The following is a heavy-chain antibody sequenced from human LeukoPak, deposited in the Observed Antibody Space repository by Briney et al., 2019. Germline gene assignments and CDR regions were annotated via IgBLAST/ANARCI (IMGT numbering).Heavy chain of an antibody. Sequence: GESLTLSCAPSGFTLSSYNMNWVRQATGKGLEWFSSINSRSSYIYYADSVKGRFTITRDNAKNSLYLQMNSLGAEDTAVYYCARGETDWGQGTLVTVSS. CDR2: INSRSSYI. CDR1: GFTLSSYN. CDR3: ARGETD. D-gene: IGHD5-24*01. V-gene: IGHV3-21*01. J-gene: IGHJ4*02.